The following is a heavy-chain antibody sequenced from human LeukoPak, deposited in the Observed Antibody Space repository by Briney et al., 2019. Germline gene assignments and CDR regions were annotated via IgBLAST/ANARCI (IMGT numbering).Heavy chain of an antibody. CDR1: GNTFTSYG. CDR2: ISAYNGNT. Sequence: ASVKVSCKASGNTFTSYGISWVRQAPGQGLEWMGWISAYNGNTNYAQKLQGRVTMTTDTSTSTAYMELRSLRSDDTAVYYCARDLRYYYGSGSYHWFDPWGQGTLVTVSS. CDR3: ARDLRYYYGSGSYHWFDP. V-gene: IGHV1-18*01. D-gene: IGHD3-10*01. J-gene: IGHJ5*02.